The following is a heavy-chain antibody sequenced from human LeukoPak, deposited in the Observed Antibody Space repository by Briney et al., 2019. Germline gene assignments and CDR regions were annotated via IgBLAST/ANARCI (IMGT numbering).Heavy chain of an antibody. J-gene: IGHJ4*02. CDR2: IYRGDTT. CDR1: SFIVTKNY. Sequence: GGSLRLSCAASSFIVTKNYMSWVRQAPGKGLEWVSAIYRGDTTEYADSVKGRFIISRDISKNTLYLQMNTVRIEDTAVYYCATLYGGQRADGYWGQGTLVIVSS. V-gene: IGHV3-53*01. D-gene: IGHD2-15*01. CDR3: ATLYGGQRADGY.